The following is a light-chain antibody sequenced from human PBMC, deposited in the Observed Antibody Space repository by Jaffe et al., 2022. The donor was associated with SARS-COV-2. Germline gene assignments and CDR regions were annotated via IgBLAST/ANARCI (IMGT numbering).Light chain of an antibody. CDR1: SSDVGGYNY. Sequence: QSALTQPASVSGSPGQSITISCTGTSSDVGGYNYVSWYQQHPGKAPKLMIYEVSNRPSGVPDRFSGSKSGNTASLTISGLQAEDEADYYCSSYTSSSFGVFGGGTKLTVL. J-gene: IGLJ3*02. CDR3: SSYTSSSFGV. CDR2: EVS. V-gene: IGLV2-14*01.